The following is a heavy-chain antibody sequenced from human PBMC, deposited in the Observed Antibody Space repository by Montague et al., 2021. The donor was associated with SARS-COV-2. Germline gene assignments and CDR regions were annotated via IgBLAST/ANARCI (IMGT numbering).Heavy chain of an antibody. CDR2: ISHSGST. CDR1: GGSFSGYC. Sequence: SETRSLTCAVYGGSFSGYCWSWIRQPPGKGLEWIGEISHSGSTNYNPSLKSRVTISVDTSKNQFSLKLSSVTAADTAVYYCARVRYYGSGTSLGMDVWGQGTTVTVSS. V-gene: IGHV4-34*01. CDR3: ARVRYYGSGTSLGMDV. D-gene: IGHD3-10*01. J-gene: IGHJ6*02.